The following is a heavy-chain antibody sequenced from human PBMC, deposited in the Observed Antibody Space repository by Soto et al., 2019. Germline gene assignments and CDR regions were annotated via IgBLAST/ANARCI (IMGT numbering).Heavy chain of an antibody. J-gene: IGHJ5*02. CDR2: ISGNDGST. CDR1: GFTFGTYA. D-gene: IGHD3-9*01. Sequence: EVQLLESGGGLAQPGGSLRLSCAGSGFTFGTYAMSWVRQAPGKGLEWVSSISGNDGSTYYADSVKGRFAISRDNSNNTLYLQMNSLRAEDTATYYCATNRILRYFEWLDNWGQGTLVTVSS. CDR3: ATNRILRYFEWLDN. V-gene: IGHV3-23*01.